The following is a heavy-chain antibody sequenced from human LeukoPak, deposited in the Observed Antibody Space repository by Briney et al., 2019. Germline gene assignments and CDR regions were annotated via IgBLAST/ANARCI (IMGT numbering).Heavy chain of an antibody. CDR3: ARDNPYYYLY. D-gene: IGHD3-16*01. V-gene: IGHV1-18*01. Sequence: ASVKISCKASGYTFTNYGISWLRPAPGQGLAWMGWVSAYNGDTKYLQSLQGRVTMTTDTSTSTAYMELRSLRSDDTAVYFCARDNPYYYLYWGQGTLVTVSS. CDR1: GYTFTNYG. J-gene: IGHJ4*02. CDR2: VSAYNGDT.